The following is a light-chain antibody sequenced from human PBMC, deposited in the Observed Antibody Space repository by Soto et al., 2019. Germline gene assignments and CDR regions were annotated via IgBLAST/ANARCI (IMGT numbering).Light chain of an antibody. Sequence: DIQMTQSPSTLSASIGDRVTITCRASQTINNWLAWYQQKPGKAPNLLIYHASNLETGVPSRFSGSAFGTEFTLTISILQPDDCATYYCQHYNSYPWTFGQGTKLEIK. J-gene: IGKJ1*01. CDR1: QTINNW. CDR3: QHYNSYPWT. CDR2: HAS. V-gene: IGKV1-5*01.